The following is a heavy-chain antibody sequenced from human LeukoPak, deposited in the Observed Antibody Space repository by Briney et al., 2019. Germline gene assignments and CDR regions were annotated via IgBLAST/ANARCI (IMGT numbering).Heavy chain of an antibody. CDR2: IKEDGSEK. V-gene: IGHV3-7*05. D-gene: IGHD1-26*01. Sequence: SGGSLRLSCAASGLTFSAYWMSWVRQAPGKGLEWVANIKEDGSEKSSVDSVKGRFTISRDNSKNSLDLQMNSLRAEDTAVYYCAKGIESSGSYYTGLDYWGQGTLVTVSS. CDR3: AKGIESSGSYYTGLDY. CDR1: GLTFSAYW. J-gene: IGHJ4*02.